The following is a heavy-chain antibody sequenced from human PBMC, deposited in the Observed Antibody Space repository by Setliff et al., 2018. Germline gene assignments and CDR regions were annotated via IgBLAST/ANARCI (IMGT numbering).Heavy chain of an antibody. Sequence: PSETLSLTCTVSGGSIRSGSFYWSWIRQSAEKGLEWIGRVHASGSPNYNPSFKGRVTISLDTSTNQFSLNLNSVTAADTAVYYCARDYQGGWFAPWGQGTLVTVSS. CDR2: VHASGSP. CDR1: GGSIRSGSFY. J-gene: IGHJ5*02. CDR3: ARDYQGGWFAP. D-gene: IGHD3-16*01. V-gene: IGHV4-61*02.